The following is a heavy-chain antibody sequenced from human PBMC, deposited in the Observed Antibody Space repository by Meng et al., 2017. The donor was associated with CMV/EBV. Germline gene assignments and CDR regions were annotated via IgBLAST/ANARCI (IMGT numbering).Heavy chain of an antibody. J-gene: IGHJ6*02. Sequence: GESLKISCAASGFTFSSYGMHWVRQAPGKGLEWVAFILYDGTNKYADDSVKGRFTISRDNSKNTLYLQINSLTAEDTAVYYCAKDLGCSSTSCIIQYLYYYGLDVWGQGTTVTVSS. D-gene: IGHD2-2*01. CDR2: ILYDGTNK. V-gene: IGHV3-30*02. CDR3: AKDLGCSSTSCIIQYLYYYGLDV. CDR1: GFTFSSYG.